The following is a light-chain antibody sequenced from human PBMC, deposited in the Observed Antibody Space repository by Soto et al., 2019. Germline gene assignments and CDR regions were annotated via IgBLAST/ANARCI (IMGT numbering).Light chain of an antibody. CDR1: STDFGSYNR. CDR2: EVS. J-gene: IGLJ1*01. Sequence: QSALTQPPSASGSPGQSVTISCTGASTDFGSYNRVFWYQHRPGRAPTLIISEVSKRPSGVPDRFSGSKSGNTASLTVSGLQPEDEADYYCQSYDSSLSGGVFGTGTKLTVL. V-gene: IGLV2-8*01. CDR3: QSYDSSLSGGV.